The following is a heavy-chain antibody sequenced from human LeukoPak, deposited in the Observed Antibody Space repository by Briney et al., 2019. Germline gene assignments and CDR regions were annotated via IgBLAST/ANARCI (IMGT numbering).Heavy chain of an antibody. V-gene: IGHV4-39*07. CDR3: ARDLVPHGRTLDY. D-gene: IGHD1-14*01. CDR2: IYYSGST. Sequence: PSETLSLTCTVSGSSISSSSYYWGWIRQPPGKGLEWIGSIYYSGSTYYNPSLKSRVTISVDTSKNQFSLKLSSVTAADTAVYYCARDLVPHGRTLDYWGQGTLVTVSS. CDR1: GSSISSSSYY. J-gene: IGHJ4*02.